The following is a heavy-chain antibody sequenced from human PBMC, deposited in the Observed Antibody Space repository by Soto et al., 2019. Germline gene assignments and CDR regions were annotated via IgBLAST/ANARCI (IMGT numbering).Heavy chain of an antibody. V-gene: IGHV4-34*01. CDR1: GGSFSGYY. J-gene: IGHJ5*01. CDR2: INHNGST. Sequence: QVQLQQWGTGLLKPSETLSLTCAVYGGSFSGYYWSWIRQPPGKGLEWVGEINHNGSTNYHPSLNCRVTIPLDTSNNRFSLKLSSVTAADTALYYCARVGDGCNSDSWGQGTLVTVSS. CDR3: ARVGDGCNSDS. D-gene: IGHD3-16*01.